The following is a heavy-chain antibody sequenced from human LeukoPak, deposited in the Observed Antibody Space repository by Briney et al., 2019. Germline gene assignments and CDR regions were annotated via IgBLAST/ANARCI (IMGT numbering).Heavy chain of an antibody. Sequence: TGGSLRLSCAASGFTFSGSAMHWVRQASGKGLEWVGRIRSKANSYATAYAASVKGRFTISRDDSKNTAYLQMNSLKTEDTAVYYCTSVTSRGITGTTGGGDYWGQGTLVTVSS. V-gene: IGHV3-73*01. CDR2: IRSKANSYAT. D-gene: IGHD1-7*01. CDR3: TSVTSRGITGTTGGGDY. CDR1: GFTFSGSA. J-gene: IGHJ4*02.